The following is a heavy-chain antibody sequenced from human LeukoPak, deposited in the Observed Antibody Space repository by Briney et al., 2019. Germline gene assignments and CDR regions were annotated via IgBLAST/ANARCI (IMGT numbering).Heavy chain of an antibody. CDR1: GFTFSGSS. J-gene: IGHJ4*02. V-gene: IGHV3-30*09. Sequence: GGSLRLSCTVSGFTFSGSSMHWLRQAPGQGLEWVATISYDGNSEYYRDSVKCRFAVTRVNSKNTLYLQMQSLRHEDTAVYFCARPGDSPFDHWGQGTLVTVSS. CDR2: ISYDGNSE. D-gene: IGHD5-18*01. CDR3: ARPGDSPFDH.